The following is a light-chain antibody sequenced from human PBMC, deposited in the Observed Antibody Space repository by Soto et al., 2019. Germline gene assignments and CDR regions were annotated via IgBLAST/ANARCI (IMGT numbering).Light chain of an antibody. V-gene: IGLV1-40*01. CDR2: GNS. Sequence: SALTQPPSVSGAPGQRVTISCTGSSSNIGAGYDVHWYQQLPGTAPKLLIYGNSNRPSGVPDRFSGSKSGNTASLTVSGLQAEDEADYYCSSYAGSNNYVFGTGTKVTVL. CDR1: SSNIGAGYD. CDR3: SSYAGSNNYV. J-gene: IGLJ1*01.